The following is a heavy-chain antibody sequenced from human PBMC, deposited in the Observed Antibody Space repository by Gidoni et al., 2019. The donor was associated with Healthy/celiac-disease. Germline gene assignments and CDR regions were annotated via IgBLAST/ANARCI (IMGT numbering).Heavy chain of an antibody. D-gene: IGHD2-21*02. Sequence: QVQLVESGGGVVQPGRSLRLSCAAFGFTFSSYGMHWVRQAPGKGLEWVAVIWYDGSNKYYADSVKGRFTISRDNSKNTLYLQMNSLRAEDTAVYYCARDRLGGDGGMDVWGQGTTVTGSS. J-gene: IGHJ6*02. V-gene: IGHV3-33*01. CDR1: GFTFSSYG. CDR2: IWYDGSNK. CDR3: ARDRLGGDGGMDV.